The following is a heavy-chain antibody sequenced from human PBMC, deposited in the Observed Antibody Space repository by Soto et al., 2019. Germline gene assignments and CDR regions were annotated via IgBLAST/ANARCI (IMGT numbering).Heavy chain of an antibody. CDR2: IYYSGST. CDR3: ARVQMVTFGGVIDYGMDV. CDR1: GGSISSGGYY. D-gene: IGHD3-16*02. Sequence: SETLSLTCTVFGGSISSGGYYWSWIRQHPGKGLEWIGYIYYSGSTYYNPSLESRVTISVDTSKNQSSLKLSSVTAADTAVFYFARVQMVTFGGVIDYGMDVWGQGTTVTVSS. J-gene: IGHJ6*02. V-gene: IGHV4-31*03.